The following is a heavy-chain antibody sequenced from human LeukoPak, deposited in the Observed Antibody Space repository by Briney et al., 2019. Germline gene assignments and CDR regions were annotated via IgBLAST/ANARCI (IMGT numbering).Heavy chain of an antibody. CDR1: GYSISSGYY. V-gene: IGHV4-38-2*02. D-gene: IGHD3-22*01. CDR3: ARTSYYYDSREGRGGWDWFDP. Sequence: SETLSLTCTVSGYSISSGYYWGWIRQPPGQGLEWIGSIYHSGSTYYNPSLKSRVTISVDTSKNQFSLKLSSVTAADTAVYYCARTSYYYDSREGRGGWDWFDPWGQGTLVTVSS. CDR2: IYHSGST. J-gene: IGHJ5*02.